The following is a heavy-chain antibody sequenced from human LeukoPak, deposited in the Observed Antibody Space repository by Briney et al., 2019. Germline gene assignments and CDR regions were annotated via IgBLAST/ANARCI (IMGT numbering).Heavy chain of an antibody. CDR3: ARDRDSSGYSWFDP. J-gene: IGHJ5*02. CDR1: GGSISTTSYY. V-gene: IGHV4-39*07. Sequence: SETLSLTCTVSGGSISTTSYYWGWIRQPPGKGLECIGNIYYSGSTYYNPSLKSRVTISVDTSKNQFSLKLTSVTAADTAVYYCARDRDSSGYSWFDPWGQGTLVTVSS. CDR2: IYYSGST. D-gene: IGHD3-22*01.